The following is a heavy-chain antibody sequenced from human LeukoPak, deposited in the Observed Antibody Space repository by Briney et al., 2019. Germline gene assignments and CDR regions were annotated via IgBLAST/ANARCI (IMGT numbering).Heavy chain of an antibody. CDR3: AKDYRSGYSSSWFVGYYFDY. Sequence: GGSLRLSCAASGFTFSSYAMSWVRQAPGKGLEWVSAIRGSGGSTYYADSVKGRFTISRDNSKNTLYLQMNSLRAEDTAVYYCAKDYRSGYSSSWFVGYYFDYWGQGTLVTVSS. CDR1: GFTFSSYA. CDR2: IRGSGGST. J-gene: IGHJ4*02. V-gene: IGHV3-23*01. D-gene: IGHD6-13*01.